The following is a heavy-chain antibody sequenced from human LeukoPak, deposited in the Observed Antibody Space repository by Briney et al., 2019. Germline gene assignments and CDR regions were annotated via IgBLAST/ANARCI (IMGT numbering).Heavy chain of an antibody. Sequence: SQTLSLTCTVSGGSISSGDYYWSWIRQPPGKGLKWIGYIYYNGNTYYNPSLKSRVTMSLDTSKNQIFLKLSSVTAADTAVYYCARERSGSYPFDYWGQGTLVTVSS. CDR2: IYYNGNT. J-gene: IGHJ4*02. D-gene: IGHD1-26*01. CDR3: ARERSGSYPFDY. V-gene: IGHV4-30-4*08. CDR1: GGSISSGDYY.